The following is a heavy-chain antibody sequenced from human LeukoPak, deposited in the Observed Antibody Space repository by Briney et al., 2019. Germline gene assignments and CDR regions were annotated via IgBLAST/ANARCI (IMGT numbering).Heavy chain of an antibody. D-gene: IGHD3-16*01. V-gene: IGHV1-46*01. J-gene: IGHJ6*02. Sequence: ASVKVSCTASGYTFTSYYMHWVRQAPGQGLEWMGIINPSGGSTSYAQKFQGRVTMTRDTSTSTVYMELSSLRSEDTAVYYCARDLGDAYYYYYGMDVWGQGTTVTVSS. CDR3: ARDLGDAYYYYYGMDV. CDR2: INPSGGST. CDR1: GYTFTSYY.